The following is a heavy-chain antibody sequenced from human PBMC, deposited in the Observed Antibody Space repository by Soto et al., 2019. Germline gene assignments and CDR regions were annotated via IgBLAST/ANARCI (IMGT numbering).Heavy chain of an antibody. D-gene: IGHD2-15*01. Sequence: ASVKVSCKASGYTFTSYGISWVRQAPGQGLEWLGWISAYNGNTNYAQKLQGRVTMTTDSSTSTAYMELRSLRSDATAVYYCARDRGVVVVAATFDYWGQGTLVSVSS. J-gene: IGHJ4*02. CDR2: ISAYNGNT. CDR3: ARDRGVVVVAATFDY. CDR1: GYTFTSYG. V-gene: IGHV1-18*01.